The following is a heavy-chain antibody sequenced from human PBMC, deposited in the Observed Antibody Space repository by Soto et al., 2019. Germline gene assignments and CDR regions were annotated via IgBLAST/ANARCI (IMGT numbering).Heavy chain of an antibody. D-gene: IGHD1-1*01. CDR2: VSGGSGVT. CDR1: GFSFSTYG. J-gene: IGHJ4*02. Sequence: EVQLLESGGGLVQPGGSLRLSCAVSGFSFSTYGVTWVRQAPGKGLEWVSGVSGGSGVTHYADSVKGRFTITGDNSKNTVYLHMNILRVEDTDVYYGAKWNGYGDYWGQGTLVTVSS. V-gene: IGHV3-23*01. CDR3: AKWNGYGDY.